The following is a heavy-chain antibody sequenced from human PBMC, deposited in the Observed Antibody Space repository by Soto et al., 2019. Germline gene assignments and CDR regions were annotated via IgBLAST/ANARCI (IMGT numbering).Heavy chain of an antibody. CDR3: ARDGSSTANWLDP. J-gene: IGHJ5*02. D-gene: IGHD2-2*01. CDR2: IYHTGTT. V-gene: IGHV4-31*03. Sequence: QVQLQESGPGLVKPSQTLSLTCTVSGDPISYGGYYWTWIRQHPGKGLEWIGYIYHTGTTYYNPSLKSRVFMSVDMSNNQFSLTLNSVTAADTAVYYCARDGSSTANWLDPWGHGILGTVSS. CDR1: GDPISYGGYY.